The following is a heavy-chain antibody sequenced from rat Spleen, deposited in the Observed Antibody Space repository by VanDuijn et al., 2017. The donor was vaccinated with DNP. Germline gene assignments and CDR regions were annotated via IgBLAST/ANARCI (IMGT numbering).Heavy chain of an antibody. D-gene: IGHD1-1*01. J-gene: IGHJ3*01. V-gene: IGHV5-22*01. Sequence: EVLLVESDGGLVQPGRSLKLSCAVSGFTFSDYYMAWVRQAPKKGLEWVASISYEGSRTYYGDSVKGRFTMSRDNAKSTLYLQMDSLRSEDTATYYCASKVFPYYSGSNWFTYWGQGTLVTVSS. CDR1: GFTFSDYY. CDR2: ISYEGSRT. CDR3: ASKVFPYYSGSNWFTY.